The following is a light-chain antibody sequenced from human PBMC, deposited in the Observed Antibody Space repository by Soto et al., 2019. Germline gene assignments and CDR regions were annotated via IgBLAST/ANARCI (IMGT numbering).Light chain of an antibody. V-gene: IGKV1-33*01. CDR1: QDISNH. J-gene: IGKJ4*01. Sequence: DIQMTQSPSSLSASVGDRVTITCQASQDISNHLSWYQQKPGKAPKLLIYDAFNLETGVPSGFSGSGSVTDFTFTISSLQPENVATYYCQQHHSLPRTFGGGTKVEIK. CDR3: QQHHSLPRT. CDR2: DAF.